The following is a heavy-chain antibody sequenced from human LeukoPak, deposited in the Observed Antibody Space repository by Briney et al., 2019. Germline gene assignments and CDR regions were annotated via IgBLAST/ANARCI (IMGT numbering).Heavy chain of an antibody. V-gene: IGHV1-18*01. CDR3: ASLLRGYSYGDY. CDR1: VYTFPLVC. D-gene: IGHD5-18*01. CDR2: ISAYNGNT. J-gene: IGHJ4*02. Sequence: VSLSCTSSVYTFPLVCTSGVPRTPARGLESRGWISAYNGNTNYAQKLQGRVTMTTDRSTSTAYVELRSLRSDDTAVYYCASLLRGYSYGDYWGQGTLVTVSS.